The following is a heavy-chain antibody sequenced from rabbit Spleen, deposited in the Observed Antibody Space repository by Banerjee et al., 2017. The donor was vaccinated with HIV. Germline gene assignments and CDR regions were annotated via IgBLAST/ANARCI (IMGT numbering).Heavy chain of an antibody. CDR1: RFSFSSVYY. D-gene: IGHD1-1*01. CDR3: ARSPDSGIPSISMTRLDL. V-gene: IGHV1S45*01. Sequence: QEQLVESGGGLVKPGASLTLTCTASRFSFSSVYYMCWVRQAPGKGLEWIGCIYAGSDTTWYASWAKGRFTISTPSSTTVTLQMTSLTAADTATYFCARSPDSGIPSISMTRLDLWGQGTLVTVS. CDR2: IYAGSDTT. J-gene: IGHJ3*01.